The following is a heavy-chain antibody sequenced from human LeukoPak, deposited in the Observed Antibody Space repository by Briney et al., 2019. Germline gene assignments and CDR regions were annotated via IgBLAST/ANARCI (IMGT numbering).Heavy chain of an antibody. D-gene: IGHD1-20*01. V-gene: IGHV4-59*01. J-gene: IGHJ6*02. CDR1: GHSIRRYY. Sequence: PSETLSLTCTVSGHSIRRYYWRWIRQPPGKGLEWIGYIYYSGSTNYNPYLKSRVTISVDTSKNQFSLKLSSVTAADTAVYYCARALPARITGTTASVYGMDVWGQGTTVTVSS. CDR3: ARALPARITGTTASVYGMDV. CDR2: IYYSGST.